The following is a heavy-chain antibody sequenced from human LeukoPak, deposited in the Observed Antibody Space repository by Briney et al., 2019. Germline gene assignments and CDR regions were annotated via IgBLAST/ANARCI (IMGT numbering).Heavy chain of an antibody. CDR1: GGSISTYY. CDR2: IYTSGST. Sequence: SETLSLTCTVSGGSISTYYWNWIRQPPGKGLEWIGHIYTSGSTNYNPSLKSRVTISVDTSKNQFSLKLSSVTAADTAVYYCARGVGDYYFDYWGQGTLVTVSS. D-gene: IGHD2-15*01. J-gene: IGHJ4*02. CDR3: ARGVGDYYFDY. V-gene: IGHV4-4*09.